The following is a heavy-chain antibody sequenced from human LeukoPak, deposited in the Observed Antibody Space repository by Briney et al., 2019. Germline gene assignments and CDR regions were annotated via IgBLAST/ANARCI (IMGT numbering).Heavy chain of an antibody. V-gene: IGHV3-23*01. CDR2: ISGSGDAT. CDR1: GFIFSNYA. Sequence: PGGSLRLSCAVSGFIFSNYAMSWVRQAPGKGLEWVSSISGSGDATKYADSVMGRFTISRDNSKNTLSLQMNSLRAEDTAVYYCGRDLIGTAASWDCWGQGTLVTVSS. J-gene: IGHJ4*02. CDR3: GRDLIGTAASWDC. D-gene: IGHD6-25*01.